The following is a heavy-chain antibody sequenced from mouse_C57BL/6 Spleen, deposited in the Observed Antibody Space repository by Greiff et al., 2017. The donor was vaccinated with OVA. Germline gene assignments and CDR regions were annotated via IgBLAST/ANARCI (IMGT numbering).Heavy chain of an antibody. CDR1: GYTFTSYW. V-gene: IGHV1-52*01. Sequence: QVHVKQSGAELVRPGSSVKLSCKASGYTFTSYWMHWVKQRPIQGLEWIGNIDPSDSETHYNQKFKDKATLTVDKSSSTAYMQLSSLTSEDSAVYYCARDYYGSSRGYFDVWGTGTTVTVSS. CDR2: IDPSDSET. J-gene: IGHJ1*03. D-gene: IGHD1-1*01. CDR3: ARDYYGSSRGYFDV.